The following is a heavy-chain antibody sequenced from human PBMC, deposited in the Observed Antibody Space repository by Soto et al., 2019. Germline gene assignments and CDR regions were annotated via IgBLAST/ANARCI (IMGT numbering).Heavy chain of an antibody. CDR1: GFTFDDYA. V-gene: IGHV3-9*01. Sequence: DVQLVESGGGLVQPGRSLRLSCAASGFTFDDYAMHWVRQAPGKGLEWVSGISFNSGSIVYADSVKGRFTIYRDNAKHSLYLQMTSLRAEAPDMYYCARDRYTIFNYMDVWGKGTTVTVSS. CDR3: ARDRYTIFNYMDV. D-gene: IGHD3-16*02. J-gene: IGHJ6*03. CDR2: ISFNSGSI.